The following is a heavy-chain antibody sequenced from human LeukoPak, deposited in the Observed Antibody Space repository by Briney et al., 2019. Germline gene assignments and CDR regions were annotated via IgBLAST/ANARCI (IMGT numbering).Heavy chain of an antibody. CDR2: VYHSGLT. CDR3: ARDSAAASDGMDV. D-gene: IGHD6-13*01. CDR1: GGSISTPIW. V-gene: IGHV4-4*02. Sequence: PSETLSLTCAVPGGSISTPIWWSWVRQPPGKGLEWIGEVYHSGLTNYNPSLKSRVTLSVDKSKNQFSLRLSSVTAADTAVYYCARDSAAASDGMDVWGQGTAVTVSS. J-gene: IGHJ6*02.